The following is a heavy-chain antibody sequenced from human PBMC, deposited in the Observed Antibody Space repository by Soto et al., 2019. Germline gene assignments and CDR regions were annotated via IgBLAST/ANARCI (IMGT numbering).Heavy chain of an antibody. J-gene: IGHJ3*02. Sequence: EVQLLESGGGLVQPGESLRLSCAVSGFIFGNYMMTWVRQAPGKGLEWVSTIRDGGESTYYADSVKGRFTISRDNSKNTXXVQMDSLGVEDTAVYYCAPHVHCSGGSCHYDAFDIRGQGTMVTVSS. D-gene: IGHD2-15*01. CDR2: IRDGGEST. V-gene: IGHV3-23*01. CDR1: GFIFGNYM. CDR3: APHVHCSGGSCHYDAFDI.